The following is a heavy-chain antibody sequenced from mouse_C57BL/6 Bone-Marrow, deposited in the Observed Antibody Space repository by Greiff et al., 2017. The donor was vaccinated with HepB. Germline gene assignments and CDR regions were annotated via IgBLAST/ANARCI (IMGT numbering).Heavy chain of an antibody. CDR3: ARLEDGYYPDY. D-gene: IGHD2-3*01. Sequence: VQLQQSGAELVKPGASVKISCKASGYAFSSYWMNWVKQRPGKGLEWIGQIYPGDGDTNYNGKFKGKATLTADKSSSTAYMQLSSLTSEDSAVYFCARLEDGYYPDYWGQGTTLTVSS. CDR1: GYAFSSYW. J-gene: IGHJ2*01. CDR2: IYPGDGDT. V-gene: IGHV1-80*01.